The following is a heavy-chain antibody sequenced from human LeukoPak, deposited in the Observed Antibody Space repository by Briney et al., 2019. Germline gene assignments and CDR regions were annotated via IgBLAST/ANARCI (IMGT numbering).Heavy chain of an antibody. CDR2: ISSIGGNI. CDR3: ARSDNSNYRFDY. V-gene: IGHV3-48*01. CDR1: GFTFSSYS. Sequence: PGGSLRLSCAASGFTFSSYSMNWVRQAPGKGLEWVSFISSIGGNIYYADSVKGRFTISRDNADNSLYLQVNSLRAEDTAVYYCARSDNSNYRFDYWGQGTLVTVSS. J-gene: IGHJ4*02. D-gene: IGHD4-11*01.